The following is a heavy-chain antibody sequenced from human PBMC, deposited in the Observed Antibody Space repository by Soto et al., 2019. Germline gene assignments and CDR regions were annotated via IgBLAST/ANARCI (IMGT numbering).Heavy chain of an antibody. Sequence: QVQLVQSGAEVKKPGSSVKVSCKASGGTFSSYTISWVRQAPGQGLEWMGRIIPILGIANYAKKFQGRVTITADKSTSTAYMELSSLRSEDTAVYYCAREKGGCSGGSCYPGGFDPWGQGTLVTVSS. J-gene: IGHJ5*02. CDR1: GGTFSSYT. CDR3: AREKGGCSGGSCYPGGFDP. V-gene: IGHV1-69*08. D-gene: IGHD2-15*01. CDR2: IIPILGIA.